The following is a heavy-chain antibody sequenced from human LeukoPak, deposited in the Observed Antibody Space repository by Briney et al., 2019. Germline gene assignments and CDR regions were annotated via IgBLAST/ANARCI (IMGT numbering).Heavy chain of an antibody. CDR3: ANGKEPNEWLY. J-gene: IGHJ4*02. Sequence: PGRSLRLSCAASGFTFSSYAMHWVRQAPGKGLEWVAVISYDGSNKYYADSVKGRFTISRDNSKNTLYLQMNSLRAEDTAVYYCANGKEPNEWLYWGQGTLVTVSS. CDR2: ISYDGSNK. CDR1: GFTFSSYA. D-gene: IGHD5-18*01. V-gene: IGHV3-30-3*01.